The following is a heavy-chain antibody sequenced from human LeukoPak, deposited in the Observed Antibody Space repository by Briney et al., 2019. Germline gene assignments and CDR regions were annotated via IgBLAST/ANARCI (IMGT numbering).Heavy chain of an antibody. D-gene: IGHD3-10*01. Sequence: GGSLRLSCAASGFTFSSYAMSWVRQAPGKGLEWVSAISGGGGSTYYADSVKGRFTISRDNSKNTLYLQMNSLRAEDTAVYYCAKDEGYYGSGSYPDYWGQGTLVTVSS. CDR3: AKDEGYYGSGSYPDY. J-gene: IGHJ4*02. CDR2: ISGGGGST. CDR1: GFTFSSYA. V-gene: IGHV3-23*01.